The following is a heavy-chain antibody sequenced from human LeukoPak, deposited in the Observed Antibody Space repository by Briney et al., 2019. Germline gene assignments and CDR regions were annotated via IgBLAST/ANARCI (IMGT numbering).Heavy chain of an antibody. Sequence: GGPLGLSVEASGFTFTGLPMTGVRKAPGKGLGWAPPFSGSGGSTYYADSVKGRFTISRDNSKNTLYLQMNSLRAEDTAVYYCAKDKVRALWFGELYYFDYWGQGTLVTVSS. J-gene: IGHJ4*02. CDR3: AKDKVRALWFGELYYFDY. D-gene: IGHD3-10*01. CDR1: GFTFTGLP. V-gene: IGHV3-23*01. CDR2: FSGSGGST.